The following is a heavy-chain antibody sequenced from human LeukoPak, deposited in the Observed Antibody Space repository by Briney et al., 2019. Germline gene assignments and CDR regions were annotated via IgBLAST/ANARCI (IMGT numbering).Heavy chain of an antibody. CDR3: ARGVTAGVDF. D-gene: IGHD6-25*01. V-gene: IGHV1-8*01. J-gene: IGHJ4*02. CDR2: MSPNSGNT. Sequence: ASVKVSCKASGYTFTTYDISWVRQATGQGLEWMGWMSPNSGNTGYAQKFQGRVTMTRDTSINTAYMELSSLTSEDTAVYFCARGVTAGVDFWGQGTLVTVSS. CDR1: GYTFTTYD.